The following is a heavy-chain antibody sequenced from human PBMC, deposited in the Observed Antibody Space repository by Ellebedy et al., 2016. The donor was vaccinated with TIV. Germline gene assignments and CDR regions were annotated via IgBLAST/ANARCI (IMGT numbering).Heavy chain of an antibody. Sequence: GESLKISXAASGFTFDDYTMHWVRQAPGKGLEWVSLISWDGGSTYYADSVKGRFTISRDNSKNSLYLQMNSLRTEDTALYYCAKDTYSSSSMTFAYWGQGTLVTVSS. CDR1: GFTFDDYT. V-gene: IGHV3-43*01. CDR2: ISWDGGST. CDR3: AKDTYSSSSMTFAY. J-gene: IGHJ4*02. D-gene: IGHD6-6*01.